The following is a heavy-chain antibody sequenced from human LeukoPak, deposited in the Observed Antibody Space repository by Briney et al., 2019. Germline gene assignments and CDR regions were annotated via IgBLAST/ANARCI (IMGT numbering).Heavy chain of an antibody. CDR1: GGSFSGYY. J-gene: IGHJ4*02. CDR2: INHSGST. CDR3: ARGSKNGYSSGWYFFGYGY. D-gene: IGHD6-19*01. V-gene: IGHV4-34*01. Sequence: SETLSLTCALSGGSFSGYYWSWIRQPPGKGLEWIGEINHSGSTNYNPSLKRRVTISVDTSKHQFSRKLSSVTAADTAVYYCARGSKNGYSSGWYFFGYGYWGQGTLGNGSS.